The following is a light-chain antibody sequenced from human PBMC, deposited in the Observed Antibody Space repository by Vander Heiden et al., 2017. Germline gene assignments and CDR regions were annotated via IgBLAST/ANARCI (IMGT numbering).Light chain of an antibody. V-gene: IGLV1-51*01. CDR2: DNN. CDR3: GTWDTSLSVVV. Sequence: QSVLKQPPSVSAAPEQKVTISCSGSSSNIGSTYVSWYKQLPGTAPKLLIYDNNKRPSGIPDRFSGFKSGTSATLGIAGVQTGDEADYYCGTWDTSLSVVVFGGGTKLTVL. J-gene: IGLJ2*01. CDR1: SSNIGSTY.